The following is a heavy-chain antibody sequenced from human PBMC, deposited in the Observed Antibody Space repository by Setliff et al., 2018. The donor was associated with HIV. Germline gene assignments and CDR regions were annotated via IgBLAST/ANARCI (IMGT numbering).Heavy chain of an antibody. CDR2: IRYDGSDE. V-gene: IGHV3-30*02. CDR1: GFTFSKYA. D-gene: IGHD3-22*01. J-gene: IGHJ4*02. Sequence: PGESLKISCKASGFTFSKYAMHWVRQAPGEGLQWVAYIRYDGSDEDYADSVKGRFSISRDNSKYTLSLQMNNLRTEDTAVYYCAKDISGYSYWGQGTPVTVSS. CDR3: AKDISGYSY.